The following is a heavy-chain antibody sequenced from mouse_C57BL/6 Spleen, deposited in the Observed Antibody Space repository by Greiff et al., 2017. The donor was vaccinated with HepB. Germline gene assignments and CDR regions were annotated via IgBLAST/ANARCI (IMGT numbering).Heavy chain of an antibody. CDR3: ASYGSSYGYWYFDV. CDR1: GFTFSSYA. V-gene: IGHV5-4*01. Sequence: EVQWVESGGGLVKPGGSLKLSCAASGFTFSSYAMSWVRQTPEKRLEWVATISDGGSYTYYPDNVKGRFTISRDNAKNNLYLQMSHLKSEDTAMYYCASYGSSYGYWYFDVWGTGTTVTVSS. D-gene: IGHD1-1*01. CDR2: ISDGGSYT. J-gene: IGHJ1*03.